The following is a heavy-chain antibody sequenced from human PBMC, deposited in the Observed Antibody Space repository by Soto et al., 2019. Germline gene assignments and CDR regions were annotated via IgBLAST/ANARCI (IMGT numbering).Heavy chain of an antibody. V-gene: IGHV4-59*08. D-gene: IGHD2-15*01. CDR2: IYYSGST. Sequence: SETLSLTYTVSGGSISSYYWSWIRQSPGKGLEWIGYIYYSGSTNYNPSLKSRVSISVDTSKNQFSLKLSSVTAADTAVYYCGRHCEYCSGASFGYWGQGTLVTVSS. CDR3: GRHCEYCSGASFGY. CDR1: GGSISSYY. J-gene: IGHJ4*02.